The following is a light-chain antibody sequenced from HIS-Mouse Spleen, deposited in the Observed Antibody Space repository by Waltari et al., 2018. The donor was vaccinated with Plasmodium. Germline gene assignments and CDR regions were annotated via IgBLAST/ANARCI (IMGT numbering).Light chain of an antibody. CDR3: YSTDSSGNHRV. V-gene: IGLV3-10*01. CDR1: ALPKQY. J-gene: IGLJ3*02. Sequence: SYELTPPPSVSVSPGQTARITCSGDALPKQYASWYQQKSGPAPVLVLYEDSKRPSGIPERFSGSSSGTMATLTISGAQVEDEADYYCYSTDSSGNHRVFGGGTKLTVL. CDR2: EDS.